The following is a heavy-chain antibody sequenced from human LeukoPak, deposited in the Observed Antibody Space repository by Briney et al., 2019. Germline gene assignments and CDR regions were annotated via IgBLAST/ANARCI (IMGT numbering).Heavy chain of an antibody. Sequence: GESLKISCKGFGYSFPNYWIGWVRQMPGKGLEWMGIIYPGDSDTGYTLSFQGQVTISADKSISTPYLQWRSLRASDTAIYYCARFEGYNGLGPWGQGTLVTVSS. J-gene: IGHJ5*02. D-gene: IGHD3/OR15-3a*01. CDR2: IYPGDSDT. CDR3: ARFEGYNGLGP. V-gene: IGHV5-51*01. CDR1: GYSFPNYW.